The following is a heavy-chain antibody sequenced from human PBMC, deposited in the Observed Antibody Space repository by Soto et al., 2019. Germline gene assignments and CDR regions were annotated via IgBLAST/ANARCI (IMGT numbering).Heavy chain of an antibody. D-gene: IGHD5-18*01. CDR2: ISGSGGST. CDR1: GFTFSSYA. Sequence: EVQLLESGGGLVQPGGSPRLSCAASGFTFSSYAMSWVRQAPGKGLEWVSAISGSGGSTYYADSVKGRFTISRDNSKNTLYLQMNSLRAEDTAVYYCAKDLGYSYGPWGYWGQGTLVTVSS. V-gene: IGHV3-23*01. J-gene: IGHJ4*02. CDR3: AKDLGYSYGPWGY.